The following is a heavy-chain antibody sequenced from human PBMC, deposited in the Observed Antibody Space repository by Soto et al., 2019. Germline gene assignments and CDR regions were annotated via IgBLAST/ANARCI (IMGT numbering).Heavy chain of an antibody. CDR2: ISSSSNYI. D-gene: IGHD4-17*01. CDR1: GFTFSSYN. J-gene: IGHJ4*02. V-gene: IGHV3-21*02. Sequence: EVQLVESGGGLVTPGGSLRLSCTASGFTFSSYNMNWVRQAPGKGLEWVSSISSSSNYIYYADSMKGRFTISRDNAKNSLYLQMNSLRAEDTAVYYCARENAYGDPNSLDYWGQGTLVTVSS. CDR3: ARENAYGDPNSLDY.